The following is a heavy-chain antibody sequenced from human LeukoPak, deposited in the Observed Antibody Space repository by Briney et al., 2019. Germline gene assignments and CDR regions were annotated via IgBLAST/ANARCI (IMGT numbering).Heavy chain of an antibody. V-gene: IGHV3-21*01. J-gene: IGHJ4*02. CDR2: ISSSSSYL. D-gene: IGHD3-16*02. Sequence: GGSLRLSCAASGFTFSSYTMNWVRQAPGKGLEWVSSISSSSSYLYYADSVKGRFTISRDNAKNSLYLKMNRLRAEDTAVFYCARDLGDYGWGSYRQRGFDSWGQGTLVTVSS. CDR1: GFTFSSYT. CDR3: ARDLGDYGWGSYRQRGFDS.